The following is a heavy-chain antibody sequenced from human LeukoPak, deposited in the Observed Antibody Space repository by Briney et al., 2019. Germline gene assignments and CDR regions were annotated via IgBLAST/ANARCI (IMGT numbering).Heavy chain of an antibody. CDR3: VRDWGYTGNFEF. J-gene: IGHJ4*02. CDR2: ISGGGGST. CDR1: GFSFNSYG. V-gene: IGHV3-23*01. Sequence: GGSLRLSCVASGFSFNSYGMSWVRQAPGKGLEWVSGISGGGGSTFYADSVKGRFTISRDNSKNTLYLQMNSLRAEDTAVYYCVRDWGYTGNFEFWGQGTLVTVSS. D-gene: IGHD5-12*01.